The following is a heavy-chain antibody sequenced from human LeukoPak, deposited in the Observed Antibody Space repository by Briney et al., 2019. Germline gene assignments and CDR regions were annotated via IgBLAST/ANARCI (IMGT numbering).Heavy chain of an antibody. CDR3: ASRDDSGPY. V-gene: IGHV4-4*02. Sequence: SETLSLTCAVFGGSITSPYWWTWVRQSPGKGLEWIGEVYHTGSTNHNPSLKSRVTMSVDKSNNRFSLKLTSLTAADTAVYYCASRDDSGPYWGQGTLVTVSS. D-gene: IGHD4-17*01. CDR1: GGSITSPYW. CDR2: VYHTGST. J-gene: IGHJ4*02.